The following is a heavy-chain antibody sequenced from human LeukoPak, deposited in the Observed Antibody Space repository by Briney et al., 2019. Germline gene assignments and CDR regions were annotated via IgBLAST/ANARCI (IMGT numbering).Heavy chain of an antibody. D-gene: IGHD6-19*01. CDR1: GGSINGYY. CDR2: VFYTGST. CDR3: ARNLGGSSGYYY. V-gene: IGHV4-59*08. J-gene: IGHJ4*02. Sequence: SETLSLTCSVSGGSINGYYWSWIRQPPGKGLEWIGYVFYTGSTNYNSSLKSRVSISVDTTKNQFYLKLSSVTAADTAVYYCARNLGGSSGYYYWGQGALVTVSS.